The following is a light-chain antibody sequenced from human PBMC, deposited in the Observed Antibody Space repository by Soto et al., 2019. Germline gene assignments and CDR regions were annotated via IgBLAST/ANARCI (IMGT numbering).Light chain of an antibody. CDR1: RRCIGIY. CDR3: QQYGSSPMT. V-gene: IGKV3-20*01. CDR2: GAS. J-gene: IGKJ4*01. Sequence: LTQSPGTLSLYPGQTATLSCRGSRRCIGIYLAWYRQKPGQAPRLLIYGASSRATGIPDRFSGSGSGTDFTLAISRLEPEDFAVYYCQQYGSSPMTFGGGTKVDIK.